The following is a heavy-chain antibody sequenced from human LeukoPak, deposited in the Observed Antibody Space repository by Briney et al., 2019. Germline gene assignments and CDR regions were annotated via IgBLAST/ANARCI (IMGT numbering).Heavy chain of an antibody. CDR1: GGSISSYY. Sequence: SETLSLTCTVSGGSISSYYWSWIRQSPGKGLEWIGYIYDSVNTNYNPSLESRVTISVDTSKKQFSLKLTSVTAADTAVYYCARVRRYYDSSGYPSRLFDYWGQGTLVTVSS. CDR3: ARVRRYYDSSGYPSRLFDY. J-gene: IGHJ4*02. V-gene: IGHV4-59*01. CDR2: IYDSVNT. D-gene: IGHD3-22*01.